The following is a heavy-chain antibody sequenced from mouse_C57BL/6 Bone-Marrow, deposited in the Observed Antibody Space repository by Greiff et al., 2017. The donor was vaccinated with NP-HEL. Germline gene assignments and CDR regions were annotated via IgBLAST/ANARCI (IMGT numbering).Heavy chain of an antibody. J-gene: IGHJ2*01. CDR3: ARRGVTTMEDFDY. V-gene: IGHV1-81*01. D-gene: IGHD1-1*01. Sequence: QVQLQQSGAELARPGASVKLSCKASGYTFTSYGISWVKQRTGQGLEWIGEIYPRSGNTYYNEKFKGKATLTADKSSSTAYMELRSLTSEDSAVYFCARRGVTTMEDFDYWGRGTTLTVSS. CDR1: GYTFTSYG. CDR2: IYPRSGNT.